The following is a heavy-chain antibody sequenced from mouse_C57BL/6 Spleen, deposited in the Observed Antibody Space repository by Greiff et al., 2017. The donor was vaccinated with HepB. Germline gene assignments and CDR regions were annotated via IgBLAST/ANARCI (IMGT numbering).Heavy chain of an antibody. V-gene: IGHV1-82*01. CDR2: IYPGDGDT. J-gene: IGHJ2*01. CDR3: ARHYDLHFDY. Sequence: VQLQQSGPELVKPGASVKISCKASGYAFSSSWMNWVKQRPGKGLEWIGRIYPGDGDTNYNGKFKGKATLTADKSSSTAYMQLSSLTSEDSAVYFCARHYDLHFDYWGQGTTLTVSS. CDR1: GYAFSSSW. D-gene: IGHD2-4*01.